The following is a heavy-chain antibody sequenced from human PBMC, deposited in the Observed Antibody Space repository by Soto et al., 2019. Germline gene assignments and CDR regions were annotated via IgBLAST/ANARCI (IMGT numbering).Heavy chain of an antibody. CDR2: IKTDGSIT. Sequence: PGGSLRLSCAVSVLDVSGNYMTWVRQSPGKGLVWILRIKTDGSITSYADSVKGRFTVSRDNARDMLYLQMNSLRAEDTAVYYCAKDMNSVPEYWGQGTLVTVSS. CDR3: AKDMNSVPEY. CDR1: VLDVSGNY. J-gene: IGHJ4*02. D-gene: IGHD1-7*01. V-gene: IGHV3-74*01.